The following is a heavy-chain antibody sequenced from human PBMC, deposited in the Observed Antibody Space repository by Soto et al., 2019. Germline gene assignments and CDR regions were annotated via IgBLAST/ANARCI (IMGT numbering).Heavy chain of an antibody. J-gene: IGHJ6*02. Sequence: PGGSLRLSCGASGFNFSSYAMSWFRQAPGKGLEWVSTISGSDGSTYYADPVKGRFTISRDNSKNTLYLQMNTLRAEDTAVYYCAKEERRVATTGYGYYYGMDVWGQGTTVTVSS. CDR3: AKEERRVATTGYGYYYGMDV. CDR1: GFNFSSYA. V-gene: IGHV3-23*01. CDR2: ISGSDGST. D-gene: IGHD5-12*01.